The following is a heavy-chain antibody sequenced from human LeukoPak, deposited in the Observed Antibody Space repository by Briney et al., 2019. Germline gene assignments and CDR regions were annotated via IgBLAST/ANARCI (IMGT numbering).Heavy chain of an antibody. D-gene: IGHD3-3*01. J-gene: IGHJ4*02. Sequence: PSETLSLTCTVSGGSISSSSYYWGWIRQPPGKGLEWIGSIYYSGSTYYNPSLKSRVTISVDTSKNQFSLKLSSVTAADTAVYYCARRRRFLEWLSHYTFDYWGQGTLVTVSS. CDR2: IYYSGST. CDR3: ARRRRFLEWLSHYTFDY. V-gene: IGHV4-39*01. CDR1: GGSISSSSYY.